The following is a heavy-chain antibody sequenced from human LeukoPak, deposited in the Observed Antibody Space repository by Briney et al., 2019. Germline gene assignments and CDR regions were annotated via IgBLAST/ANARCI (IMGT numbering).Heavy chain of an antibody. CDR2: IKQDGSEK. CDR3: ARDSSGWYYYYYYMDV. D-gene: IGHD6-19*01. J-gene: IGHJ6*03. Sequence: PGGSLRLSCAASGFTFSSYEMNWVRQAPGKGLEWVANIKQDGSEKYYVDSVKGRFTISRDNAKNSLYLQMNSLRAEDTAVYYCARDSSGWYYYYYYMDVWGKGTTVTISS. V-gene: IGHV3-7*01. CDR1: GFTFSSYE.